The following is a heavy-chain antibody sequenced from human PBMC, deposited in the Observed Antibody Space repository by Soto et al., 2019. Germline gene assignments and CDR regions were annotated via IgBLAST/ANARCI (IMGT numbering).Heavy chain of an antibody. Sequence: SLRLSCAASVFTFSSYGIHWVRQSPGKGLEWVAVIWYDGSNKYYADSVKGRFTISRDNSKNTLYLQMNSLRAEDTAVYYCAKEVRSSPVGYYYGMDVWGQGTTVTVSS. D-gene: IGHD6-13*01. CDR1: VFTFSSYG. V-gene: IGHV3-33*06. CDR3: AKEVRSSPVGYYYGMDV. CDR2: IWYDGSNK. J-gene: IGHJ6*02.